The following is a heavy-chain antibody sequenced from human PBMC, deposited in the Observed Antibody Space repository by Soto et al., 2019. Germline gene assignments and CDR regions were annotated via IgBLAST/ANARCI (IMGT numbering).Heavy chain of an antibody. D-gene: IGHD1-26*01. J-gene: IGHJ4*02. CDR1: GYSFTNYF. Sequence: QVQLVQSGAEVNKPGTSVKVSCKTSGYSFTNYFIHWVRQAPGQVLEWMGIINPSADSTNYAQKFQGRVTVTRDTSTSTVYMELRSLRSEDTAVYYCAREYGGSRVFDNWGQGTLVTVSS. V-gene: IGHV1-46*01. CDR3: AREYGGSRVFDN. CDR2: INPSADST.